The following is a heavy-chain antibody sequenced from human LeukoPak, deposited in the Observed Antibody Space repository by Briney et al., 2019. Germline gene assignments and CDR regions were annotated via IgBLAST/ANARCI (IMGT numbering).Heavy chain of an antibody. Sequence: SETLSLACTVSGVSISNYYWSWIRQPAGKGLEWIGRIYTSGSTKYNPSLKSRVTISVDKSKNQFSLKLSSVTAADTAVYYCARGSPRPASSNDYWGQGTLVTVSS. CDR2: IYTSGST. CDR1: GVSISNYY. D-gene: IGHD6-6*01. V-gene: IGHV4-4*07. J-gene: IGHJ4*02. CDR3: ARGSPRPASSNDY.